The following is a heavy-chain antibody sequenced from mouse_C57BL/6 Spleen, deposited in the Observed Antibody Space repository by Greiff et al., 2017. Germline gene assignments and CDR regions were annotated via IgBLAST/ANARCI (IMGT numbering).Heavy chain of an antibody. CDR2: INPNHGGT. D-gene: IGHD2-4*01. J-gene: IGHJ3*01. CDR3: AREEDRYYDYFAY. Sequence: EVQLQQSGPELVKPGASVKISCKASGYTFTDYYMNWVKPSHGKSLKWIGDINPNHGGTSYNQKFKGKATLTVDKSSSPAYMELRSLTSEDSAVYYCAREEDRYYDYFAYWGQGTLVTVSA. CDR1: GYTFTDYY. V-gene: IGHV1-26*01.